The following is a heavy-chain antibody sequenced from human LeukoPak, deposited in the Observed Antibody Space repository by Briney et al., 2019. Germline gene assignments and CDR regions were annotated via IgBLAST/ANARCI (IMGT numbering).Heavy chain of an antibody. D-gene: IGHD2-2*01. CDR3: ARHPPYCSSTSCPWYMDV. J-gene: IGHJ6*03. CDR1: GYSISSGSY. Sequence: SETLSLTCAVSGYSISSGSYWGWIRQPPGKGLEWIGSIYHSGSTYYNPSLKSRVTISVDTSKNQFSLKLSSVTAADTAVYYCARHPPYCSSTSCPWYMDVWGKGTTVTVSS. CDR2: IYHSGST. V-gene: IGHV4-38-2*01.